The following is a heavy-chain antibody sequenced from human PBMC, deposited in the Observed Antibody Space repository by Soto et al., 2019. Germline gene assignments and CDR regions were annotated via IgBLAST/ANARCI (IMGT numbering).Heavy chain of an antibody. D-gene: IGHD1-26*01. V-gene: IGHV3-30-3*01. Sequence: QVQLVESGGGVVQPGRSLRLSCAASGFTFSSYTMHWVRQAPGKGLVWVAVISYDGSNKYYADSVKGRFTISRDNSKNTLYLQMNSLRVEDTAVYYCARGEVNDYWGQGTLVTVSS. CDR2: ISYDGSNK. CDR1: GFTFSSYT. CDR3: ARGEVNDY. J-gene: IGHJ4*02.